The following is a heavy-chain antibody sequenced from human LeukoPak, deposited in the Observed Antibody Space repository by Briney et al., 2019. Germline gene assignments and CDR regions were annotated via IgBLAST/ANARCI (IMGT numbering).Heavy chain of an antibody. J-gene: IGHJ4*02. CDR2: ISSKGGST. CDR1: GFTFSSYD. D-gene: IGHD4-17*01. Sequence: PGGSLRLSGAALGFTFSSYDMHWVRQAPGKGLEYFSAISSKGGSTYYANSVKVRFTITIDNSKNTLYLQMGSLRGEDMAVYYCARRGNNYGDSMDYWGQGTLVTVSS. CDR3: ARRGNNYGDSMDY. V-gene: IGHV3-64*01.